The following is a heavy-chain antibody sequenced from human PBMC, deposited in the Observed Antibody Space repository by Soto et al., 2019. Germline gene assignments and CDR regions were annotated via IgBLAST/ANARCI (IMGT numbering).Heavy chain of an antibody. J-gene: IGHJ6*02. CDR2: INPNSGGT. D-gene: IGHD3-10*01. CDR1: GYTFTGYY. Sequence: ASVKVSCKASGYTFTGYYMHWVRQAPGQGLEWMGWINPNSGGTNYAQKFQGWVTMTRNTSISTAYMELSRLRSDDTAVYYCARDLNYYGSGSYYEGNYYYYGMDVWGQGTTVTVSS. V-gene: IGHV1-2*04. CDR3: ARDLNYYGSGSYYEGNYYYYGMDV.